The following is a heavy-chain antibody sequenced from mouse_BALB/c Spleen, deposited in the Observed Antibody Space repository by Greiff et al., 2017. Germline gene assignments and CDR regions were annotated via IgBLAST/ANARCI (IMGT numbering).Heavy chain of an antibody. V-gene: IGHV5-17*02. CDR3: ARELRLLSDY. Sequence: EVKLVESGGGLVQPGGSRKLSCAASGFTFSSFGMHWVRQAPEKGLEWVAYISSGSSTIYYADTVKGRFTISRDNPKNTLFLQMTSLRSEDTAMYYCARELRLLSDYWGQGTTLTVSS. D-gene: IGHD2-10*01. J-gene: IGHJ2*01. CDR1: GFTFSSFG. CDR2: ISSGSSTI.